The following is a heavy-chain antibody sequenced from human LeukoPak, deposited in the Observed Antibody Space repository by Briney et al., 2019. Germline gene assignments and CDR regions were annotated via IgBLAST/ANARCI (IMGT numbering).Heavy chain of an antibody. CDR2: IYYSGST. D-gene: IGHD3-9*01. CDR3: ARATYYDILSNWFDP. J-gene: IGHJ5*02. Sequence: SETLSLTCTVSGVSISSSNSYWGWIRQPPGKGLEWIGYIYYSGSTNYNPSLKSRVTISVDTSKNQFSLKLSSVTAADTAVYYCARATYYDILSNWFDPWGQGTLVTVSS. V-gene: IGHV4-61*05. CDR1: GVSISSSNSY.